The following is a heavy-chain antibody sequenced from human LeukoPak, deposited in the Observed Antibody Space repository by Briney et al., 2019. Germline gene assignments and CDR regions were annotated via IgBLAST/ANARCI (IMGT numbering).Heavy chain of an antibody. Sequence: GASVKVSCKASGYTFTGYYMHWVRQAPGQGLEWMGIINPSGGSTSYAQKFQGRVTMTRDTSTSTVYMELSSLRSEDTAVYYCARARIVGAKSGWFDPWGQGTLVTVSS. J-gene: IGHJ5*02. CDR1: GYTFTGYY. V-gene: IGHV1-46*01. D-gene: IGHD1-26*01. CDR3: ARARIVGAKSGWFDP. CDR2: INPSGGST.